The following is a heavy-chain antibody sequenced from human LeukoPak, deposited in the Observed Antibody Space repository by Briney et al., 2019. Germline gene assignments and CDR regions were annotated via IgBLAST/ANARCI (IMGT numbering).Heavy chain of an antibody. J-gene: IGHJ4*02. V-gene: IGHV3-23*01. CDR2: ISGSGGST. Sequence: GGSLRLSCAASGFTFSSYAMSWVRQAPGKGLEWVSAISGSGGSTYYADSVKGRFTISRDNAKNSLYLQMNSLRAEDTAVYYCASFTAVADPFDYWGQGTLVTVSS. D-gene: IGHD6-19*01. CDR3: ASFTAVADPFDY. CDR1: GFTFSSYA.